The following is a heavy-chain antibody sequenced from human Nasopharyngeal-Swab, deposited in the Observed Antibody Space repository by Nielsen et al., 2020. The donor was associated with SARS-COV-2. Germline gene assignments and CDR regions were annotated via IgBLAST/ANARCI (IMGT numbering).Heavy chain of an antibody. D-gene: IGHD1-7*01. J-gene: IGHJ4*02. V-gene: IGHV1-18*01. CDR3: ASSIGELELPLDY. Sequence: ASVKVSCKASGYTFTSYGISWVRQAPGQGLEWMGWISAYNGNTNYAQKLQGRVTMTRDTSTSTVYMELSSLRSEDTAVYYCASSIGELELPLDYWGQGTLVTVSS. CDR1: GYTFTSYG. CDR2: ISAYNGNT.